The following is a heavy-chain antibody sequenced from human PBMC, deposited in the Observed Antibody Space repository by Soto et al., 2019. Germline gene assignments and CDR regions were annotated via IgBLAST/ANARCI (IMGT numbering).Heavy chain of an antibody. Sequence: SETLSLTCTVSGGSVSSGTCYWSWIRQPPGKGLEWIGYVYYSGSTNYNPSLKSRVTISVDTSKNQFSLKLRSVTAADTAVYYCARDLSLDYWGQGTLVTVSS. CDR2: VYYSGST. CDR3: ARDLSLDY. V-gene: IGHV4-61*01. CDR1: GGSVSSGTCY. D-gene: IGHD3-16*02. J-gene: IGHJ4*02.